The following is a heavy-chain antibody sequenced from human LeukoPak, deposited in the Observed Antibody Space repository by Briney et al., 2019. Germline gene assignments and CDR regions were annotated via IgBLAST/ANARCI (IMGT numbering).Heavy chain of an antibody. CDR1: GFTFSSYA. J-gene: IGHJ6*02. CDR2: IYSGGST. Sequence: GGSLRLSCAASGFTFSSYAMSWVRQAPGKGLEWVSVIYSGGSTYYADSVKGRFTISRDNSKNTLYLQMNSLRAEDTAVYYCASRIAVADYYYGMDVWGQGTTVTVSS. CDR3: ASRIAVADYYYGMDV. V-gene: IGHV3-53*01. D-gene: IGHD6-19*01.